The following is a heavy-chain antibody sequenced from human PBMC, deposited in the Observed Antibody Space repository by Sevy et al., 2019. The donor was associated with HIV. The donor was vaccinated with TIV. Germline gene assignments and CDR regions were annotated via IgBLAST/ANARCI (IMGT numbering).Heavy chain of an antibody. V-gene: IGHV3-48*02. CDR2: ISSSSTTI. D-gene: IGHD3-10*01. CDR1: GFTFSNYS. J-gene: IGHJ4*02. Sequence: GGSLRLSCAASGFTFSNYSMNWVRQAPGKGLEWVSYISSSSTTIYYADSVKGRFTISRDNAKNSLYLQMNSLSDDDSAVSYCARSGGLGYWGQGTLVTVSS. CDR3: ARSGGLGY.